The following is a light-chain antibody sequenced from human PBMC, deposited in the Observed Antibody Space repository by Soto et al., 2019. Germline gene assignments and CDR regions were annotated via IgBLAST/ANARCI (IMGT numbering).Light chain of an antibody. J-gene: IGKJ5*01. V-gene: IGKV3-20*01. CDR2: GAS. CDR1: QSVSSNS. CDR3: QQYANSPIT. Sequence: ELVLTQSPGTLSFSPGEGSTLSCGRSQSVSSNSLAWYQHRPGQAPRPLLYGASSRATGISDRFSGSGSGSGTDFTLTISRLEPEDFAVYYCQQYANSPITFGQGTRLEIK.